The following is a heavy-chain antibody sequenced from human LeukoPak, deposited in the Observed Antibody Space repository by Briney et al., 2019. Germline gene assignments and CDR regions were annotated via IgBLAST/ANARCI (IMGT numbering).Heavy chain of an antibody. CDR1: GYTFTGYY. CDR3: ANYDSSGYYHFDY. J-gene: IGHJ4*02. Sequence: SVSVSCKASGYTFTGYYMHWVRQAPGQGLEWVGGIIPIFGTANYAQKFQGRVTITADESTSTAYMELSSLRSEDTAVYYCANYDSSGYYHFDYWSQGTLVTVSS. V-gene: IGHV1-69*13. D-gene: IGHD3-22*01. CDR2: IIPIFGTA.